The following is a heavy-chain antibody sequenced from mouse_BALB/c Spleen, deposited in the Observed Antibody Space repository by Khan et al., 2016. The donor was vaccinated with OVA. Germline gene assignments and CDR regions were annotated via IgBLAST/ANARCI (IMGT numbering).Heavy chain of an antibody. CDR2: INTYTGEP. D-gene: IGHD2-1*01. CDR1: GYTLTDYG. CDR3: ARSDGNYKFTY. V-gene: IGHV9-3-1*01. J-gene: IGHJ3*01. Sequence: LVESGPELKKPGETVKISCKASGYTLTDYGMNWVKQAPGKGLKWMGWINTYTGEPTYADDFKGRFAFSLETSASTAYLQVSNLKNEETATYFCARSDGNYKFTYWGQGTLVTVSA.